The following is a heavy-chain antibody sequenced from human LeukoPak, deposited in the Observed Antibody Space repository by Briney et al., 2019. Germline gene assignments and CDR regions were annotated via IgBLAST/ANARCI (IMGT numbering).Heavy chain of an antibody. J-gene: IGHJ6*02. V-gene: IGHV3-11*01. CDR2: ISSSGSTI. CDR1: GFTFSDYY. CDR3: ARVPGKGRLRGSGYYYGMDV. Sequence: PGGSLRLSCAASGFTFSDYYMSWIRQAPGKGLEWVSYISSSGSTIYYADSVKGRFTISRDNAKNSLYLQMNSLRAEDTAVYYCARVPGKGRLRGSGYYYGMDVWGQGTTVTVSS. D-gene: IGHD3-10*01.